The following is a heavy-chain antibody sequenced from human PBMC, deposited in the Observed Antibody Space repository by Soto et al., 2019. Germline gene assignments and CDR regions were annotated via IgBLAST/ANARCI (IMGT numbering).Heavy chain of an antibody. Sequence: PSETLSLTCTVSGGSISSGDYYWSWIRQPPGKGLEWIGYIYYSGSTNYNPSLKSRVTISVDTSKNQFSLKLSSVTAADTAVYYCATRRIAVAVYWFDPWGQGTLVTVSS. J-gene: IGHJ5*02. CDR2: IYYSGST. D-gene: IGHD6-19*01. CDR1: GGSISSGDYY. V-gene: IGHV4-30-4*01. CDR3: ATRRIAVAVYWFDP.